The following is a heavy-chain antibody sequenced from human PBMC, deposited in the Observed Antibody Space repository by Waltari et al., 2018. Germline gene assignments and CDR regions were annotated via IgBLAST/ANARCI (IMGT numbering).Heavy chain of an antibody. CDR3: ASAGATYRLDWFDP. CDR1: GGSFSGYY. J-gene: IGHJ5*02. Sequence: QVQLQQWGAGLSKPSETLSLTCAVYGGSFSGYYRSWIRQPPGKGLEWIGEINHWCSTNYNPSLKSRVTISVDPSKNQFSLKLSSVTAADTAVYYCASAGATYRLDWFDPWGQGTLVTVSS. CDR2: INHWCST. V-gene: IGHV4-34*01. D-gene: IGHD1-26*01.